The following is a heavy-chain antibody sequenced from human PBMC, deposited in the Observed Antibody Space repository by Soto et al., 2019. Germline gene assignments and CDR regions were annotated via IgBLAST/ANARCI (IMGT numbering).Heavy chain of an antibody. CDR1: GFTFSSYG. Sequence: SLRLSCAASGFTFSSYGMHWVRQAPGKGLEWVAVISYDGSNKYYADSVKGRFTISRDNSKNTLYLQMNSLRAEDTAVYYCAKDHGSYGFDYWGQGTLVTVSS. J-gene: IGHJ4*02. V-gene: IGHV3-30*18. D-gene: IGHD1-26*01. CDR2: ISYDGSNK. CDR3: AKDHGSYGFDY.